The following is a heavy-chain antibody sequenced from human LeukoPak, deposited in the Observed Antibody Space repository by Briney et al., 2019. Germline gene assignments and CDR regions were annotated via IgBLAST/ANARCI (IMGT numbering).Heavy chain of an antibody. Sequence: PGGSLRLSCAASGFTFSSYAMSWVRQAPRKGLEWVSAISGSGGSTYYADSVKGRFTISRDNSKNTLYLQMSSLRAEDTAVYYCAKDSADYGDYRGYFDYWGQGTLVTVSS. CDR1: GFTFSSYA. V-gene: IGHV3-23*01. CDR2: ISGSGGST. D-gene: IGHD4-17*01. J-gene: IGHJ4*02. CDR3: AKDSADYGDYRGYFDY.